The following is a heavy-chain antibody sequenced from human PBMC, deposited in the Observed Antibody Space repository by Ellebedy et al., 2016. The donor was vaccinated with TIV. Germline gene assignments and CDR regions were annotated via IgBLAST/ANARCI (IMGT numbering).Heavy chain of an antibody. Sequence: AASVKVSCKASGYTFTSYAISWVRQAPGQGLEWLGWISTNSGSTIYAQNLRGRVTMTRDTSTSAAYLELRSLRSDDTAVYYCARGGASWNYYWGQGTLVTVSS. CDR1: GYTFTSYA. J-gene: IGHJ4*02. CDR3: ARGGASWNYY. D-gene: IGHD1-7*01. V-gene: IGHV1-18*04. CDR2: ISTNSGST.